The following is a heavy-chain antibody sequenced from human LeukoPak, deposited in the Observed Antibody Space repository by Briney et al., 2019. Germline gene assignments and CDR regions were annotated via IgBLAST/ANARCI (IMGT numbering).Heavy chain of an antibody. D-gene: IGHD2-2*01. Sequence: ASVKVSCKASGYTLTGYYMHWVRQAPGQGLEWMGWINPNSGGTNYAQKFQGRVTMTRDTSISTAYMELSRLRSDDTAVYYCAREVSDIVVVPAASNEVGVDYWGQGTLVTVSS. CDR1: GYTLTGYY. CDR3: AREVSDIVVVPAASNEVGVDY. J-gene: IGHJ4*02. V-gene: IGHV1-2*02. CDR2: INPNSGGT.